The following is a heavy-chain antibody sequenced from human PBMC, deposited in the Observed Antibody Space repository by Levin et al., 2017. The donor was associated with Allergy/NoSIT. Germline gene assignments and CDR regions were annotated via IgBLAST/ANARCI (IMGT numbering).Heavy chain of an antibody. CDR2: VSGNGNFA. CDR3: TKDKLAMPNKYYFDA. Sequence: GSLRLSCAASGFYFNNFAMSWVRQSPGKGLEWVAIVSGNGNFAYYADSVKGRFAISRDNSKSTLFLEMNALRVEDTALYYCTKDKLAMPNKYYFDAWGQGTLLTVSS. D-gene: IGHD1/OR15-1a*01. CDR1: GFYFNNFA. V-gene: IGHV3-23*01. J-gene: IGHJ4*02.